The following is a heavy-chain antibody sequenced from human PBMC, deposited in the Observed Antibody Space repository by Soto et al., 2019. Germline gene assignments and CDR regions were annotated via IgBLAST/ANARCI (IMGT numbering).Heavy chain of an antibody. CDR3: TTENLWATYYYDSSGKA. Sequence: GGSLRLSCAASGFTFRNAWMNLVRQAPGKGLEWVGRIKSKTDGGTTDYAAPVKGRFTISRDDSKNTLYLQMNSLKTEDTAVYYCTTENLWATYYYDSSGKAWGQGTLVTVSS. CDR1: GFTFRNAW. V-gene: IGHV3-15*07. CDR2: IKSKTDGGTT. J-gene: IGHJ5*02. D-gene: IGHD3-22*01.